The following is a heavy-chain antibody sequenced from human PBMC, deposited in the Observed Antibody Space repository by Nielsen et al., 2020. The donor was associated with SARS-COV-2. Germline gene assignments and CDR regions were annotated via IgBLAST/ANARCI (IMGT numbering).Heavy chain of an antibody. CDR1: GYSISSGYY. Sequence: SETLSLTCTVSGYSISSGYYWGWIRQPPGKGLEWIGEINHSGSTNYNPSLKSRVTISVDTSKNQFSLKLSSVTAADTAVYYCARGGMYYGSGRNYWGQGTLVTVSS. CDR2: INHSGST. J-gene: IGHJ4*02. CDR3: ARGGMYYGSGRNY. V-gene: IGHV4-38-2*02. D-gene: IGHD3-10*01.